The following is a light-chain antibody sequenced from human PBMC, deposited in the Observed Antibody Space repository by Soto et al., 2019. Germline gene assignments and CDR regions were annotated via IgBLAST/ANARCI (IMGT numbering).Light chain of an antibody. Sequence: QSVLTQPPSVSGAPGQRVTISCTGSSSNIGADYDVHWYQQLPGTAPKVLIHGNSNRPSGVPDRFSGSKFGTAASLAISGLRSEDEAVYYCASWDDRLGAVIFGGGTKVTVL. CDR3: ASWDDRLGAVI. CDR1: SSNIGADYD. J-gene: IGLJ2*01. V-gene: IGLV1-40*01. CDR2: GNS.